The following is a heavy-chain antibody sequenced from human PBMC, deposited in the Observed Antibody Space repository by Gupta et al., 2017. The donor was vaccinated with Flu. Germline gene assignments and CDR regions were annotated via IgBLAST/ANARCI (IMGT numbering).Heavy chain of an antibody. CDR3: ATQTSITGTVDY. J-gene: IGHJ4*02. V-gene: IGHV3-23*01. CDR1: GFTFSRYA. D-gene: IGHD1-7*01. Sequence: EVQLLESGGDLVQPGGSLRISCAASGFTFSRYAMTWVRQAPGKGLEWVSAISVGGSTTYYADSVKGRFTISRDNSKNTLYLQMNSLRAEDTALYYCATQTSITGTVDYWGQGTLVTVSS. CDR2: ISVGGSTT.